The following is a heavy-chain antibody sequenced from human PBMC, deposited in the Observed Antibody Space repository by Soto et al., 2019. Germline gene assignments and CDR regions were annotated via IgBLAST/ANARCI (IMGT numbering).Heavy chain of an antibody. CDR2: ISGSGGST. Sequence: EVQLLESGGGLVQPGGSLRLSCAASGFTFSSYAMSWVRQAPGKGLEWVSAISGSGGSTYYADSVKGRFTISRDNSKNTLYLQMNSLRVEDTAVYYCAKPDYDYIWGSYRHDAFDIWGQGTMVTVSS. J-gene: IGHJ3*02. CDR1: GFTFSSYA. V-gene: IGHV3-23*01. D-gene: IGHD3-16*02. CDR3: AKPDYDYIWGSYRHDAFDI.